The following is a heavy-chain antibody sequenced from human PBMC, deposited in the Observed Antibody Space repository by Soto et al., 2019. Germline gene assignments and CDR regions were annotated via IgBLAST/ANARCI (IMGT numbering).Heavy chain of an antibody. Sequence: QVQLQESGPGLVKPSQTLSLTCTVSGGSISSGDYYWSWIRQPPGKGLECIGYIYYSRSTYYNPALKSRVTTSVDTSKNQFSLKLSSVTAADTAVYYCARERPDGSRLDPWGQGTLVTVSS. CDR2: IYYSRST. CDR1: GGSISSGDYY. CDR3: ARERPDGSRLDP. J-gene: IGHJ5*02. V-gene: IGHV4-30-4*01. D-gene: IGHD6-13*01.